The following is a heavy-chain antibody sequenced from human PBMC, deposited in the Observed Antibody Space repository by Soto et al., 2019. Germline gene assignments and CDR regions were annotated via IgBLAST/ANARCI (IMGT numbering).Heavy chain of an antibody. J-gene: IGHJ6*02. V-gene: IGHV3-30*18. CDR2: ISYDGSNK. D-gene: IGHD5-18*01. CDR3: AKDNGHSHTRGTDV. CDR1: GFTLSSYG. Sequence: PGGSLRLSCAAPGFTLSSYGMHWVRQAPGKGLEWVAVISYDGSNKYYADSVKGRFTISRDNSKNTLYLQMNSLRAEDTAVYYCAKDNGHSHTRGTDVWGQGTTVTVSS.